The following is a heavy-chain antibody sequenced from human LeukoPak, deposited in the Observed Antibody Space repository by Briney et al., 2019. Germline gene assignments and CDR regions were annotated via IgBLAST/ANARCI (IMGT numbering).Heavy chain of an antibody. D-gene: IGHD6-19*01. CDR1: GFTFDDYA. CDR3: ATSHGIAVAADY. CDR2: ISGDGGST. V-gene: IGHV3-43*02. Sequence: GGSLRLSCAASGFTFDDYAMHWVRQAPGKGLEWVSLISGDGGSTYYADSVKGRFTISRDNSKNSLYLQMNRLRTEDTALYYCATSHGIAVAADYWGQGTLVTVSS. J-gene: IGHJ4*02.